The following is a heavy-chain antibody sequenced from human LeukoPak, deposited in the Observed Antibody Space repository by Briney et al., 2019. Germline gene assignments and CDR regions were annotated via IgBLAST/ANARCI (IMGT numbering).Heavy chain of an antibody. CDR2: ISYDGGYK. CDR3: ARDRGIALVGTDDAFDI. J-gene: IGHJ3*02. CDR1: GFTFSSYG. Sequence: GKSLRLSCAASGFTFSSYGMHWVRQAPGKGLEWVALISYDGGYKYYADSVRGRFTVSRDNSKSMLYLQMDSLRGDDTAVYFCARDRGIALVGTDDAFDIWGQGTMVTVPS. D-gene: IGHD2/OR15-2a*01. V-gene: IGHV3-30*03.